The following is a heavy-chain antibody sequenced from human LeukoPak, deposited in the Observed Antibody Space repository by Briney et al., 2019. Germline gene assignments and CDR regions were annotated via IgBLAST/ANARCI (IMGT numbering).Heavy chain of an antibody. CDR3: ARPQQWLAWFDP. V-gene: IGHV5-51*01. D-gene: IGHD6-19*01. J-gene: IGHJ5*02. CDR1: GYSFTTYW. CDR2: IYPGDSDT. Sequence: GESLKISCKGSGYSFTTYWVGWLRQMPGKGLEWMGTIYPGDSDTRYSPSFQGQVTISADKSISTAYLQWSSLKASDTAMYYCARPQQWLAWFDPWGQGTLVTVSS.